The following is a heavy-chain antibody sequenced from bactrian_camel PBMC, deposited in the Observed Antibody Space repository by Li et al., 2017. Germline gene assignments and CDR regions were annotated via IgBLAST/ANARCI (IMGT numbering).Heavy chain of an antibody. Sequence: VQLVESGGGSVQTGGSLTLSCGDSGHTLKESCMAWFHQAPGKEREGVAYIYPNTNTRYYTDSVKGRFTISQDNTKKTLYLQMNSLTSEDTAIYYCAAGIRYDRDPGLPTDYAYWGRGTQVTVS. CDR3: AAGIRYDRDPGLPTDYAY. CDR2: IYPNTNTR. D-gene: IGHD4*01. V-gene: IGHV3-2*01. J-gene: IGHJ4*01. CDR1: GHTLKESC.